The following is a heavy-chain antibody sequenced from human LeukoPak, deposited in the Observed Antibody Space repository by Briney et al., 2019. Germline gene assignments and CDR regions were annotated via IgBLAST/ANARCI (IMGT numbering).Heavy chain of an antibody. Sequence: GRSLRLSCAASGFTFSSYGMHWVRQAPGKGLEWVAVIWYDGSNKYYADSVKGRFTISRDNSKNTLYLQMNSLRAEDTAVYYCARDRSVRYFDLWGRGTLVTVSS. D-gene: IGHD3-16*02. CDR3: ARDRSVRYFDL. CDR1: GFTFSSYG. J-gene: IGHJ2*01. V-gene: IGHV3-33*01. CDR2: IWYDGSNK.